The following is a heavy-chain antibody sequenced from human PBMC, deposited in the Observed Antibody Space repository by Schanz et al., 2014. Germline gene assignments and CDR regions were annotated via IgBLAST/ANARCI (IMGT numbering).Heavy chain of an antibody. CDR1: GFTFSSYG. D-gene: IGHD7-27*01. CDR2: VCYDGSKK. J-gene: IGHJ4*02. V-gene: IGHV3-33*01. CDR3: VRDYNWGFDN. Sequence: LVESGGGVVQPGRSLRLSCAASGFTFSSYGMHWVRQVPGKGLEWVAVVCYDGSKKYYADSVKGRFTTSRDNAKSSLYLQMSSLRDEDTAIYYCVRDYNWGFDNWGQGTLVTVSS.